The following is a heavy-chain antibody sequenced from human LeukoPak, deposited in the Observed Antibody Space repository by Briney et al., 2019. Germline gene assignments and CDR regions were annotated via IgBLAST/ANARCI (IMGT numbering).Heavy chain of an antibody. D-gene: IGHD6-19*01. CDR2: IKPNSGGT. CDR3: AREKYSSGWYYFDY. CDR1: VYTFNQHY. J-gene: IGHJ4*02. V-gene: IGHV1-2*06. Sequence: SVNVSCLDSVYTFNQHYIQLVLQAPAPRIEWMGRIKPNSGGTNYAQKFQSRVTMTRDTSISTAYMELSRLRSDDTAVYYWAREKYSSGWYYFDYWGQGTLVTVSS.